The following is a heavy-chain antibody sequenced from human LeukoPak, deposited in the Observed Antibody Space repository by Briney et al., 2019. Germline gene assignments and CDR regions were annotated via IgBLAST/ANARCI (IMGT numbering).Heavy chain of an antibody. J-gene: IGHJ4*02. CDR2: ISSSSSYI. CDR3: ARVRGGSYYHLDY. D-gene: IGHD1-26*01. Sequence: GGSLRLSCTAPAFIVSSNEMSWVRQAPGKGLEWVSSISSSSSYIYYADSVKGRFTISRDNAKNSLYLQMNSLRAEDTAVYYCARVRGGSYYHLDYWGQGTLVTVSS. CDR1: AFIVSSNE. V-gene: IGHV3-21*01.